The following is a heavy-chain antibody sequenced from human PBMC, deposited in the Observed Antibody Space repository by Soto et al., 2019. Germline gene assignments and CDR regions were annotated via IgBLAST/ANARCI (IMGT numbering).Heavy chain of an antibody. CDR1: GYTFTSYG. CDR2: ISAYNGNT. Sequence: QVPLVQSGAEVKKPGASVKVSCKASGYTFTSYGISWVRQAPGQGLEWMGWISAYNGNTNYAQKLQGRVTMTTDTSTSTAYMERRSLRSDDTAVYYCARGYYGSGSYNYYYYYGMDVWGQGTTVTVSS. D-gene: IGHD3-10*01. J-gene: IGHJ6*02. CDR3: ARGYYGSGSYNYYYYYGMDV. V-gene: IGHV1-18*01.